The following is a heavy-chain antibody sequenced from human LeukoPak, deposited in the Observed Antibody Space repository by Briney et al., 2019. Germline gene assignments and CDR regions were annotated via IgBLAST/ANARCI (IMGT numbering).Heavy chain of an antibody. CDR3: ARVSHSCSTSCYGQNWFDP. CDR1: GYTFTSYD. J-gene: IGHJ5*02. V-gene: IGHV1-8*01. CDR2: MNPNGGNT. Sequence: ASVKVSCKASGYTFTSYDFNWVRQATGQGLEWMGWMNPNGGNTGYAQKFQGSVTMTRNTSISTAYMELSSLRSEDTAVYYCARVSHSCSTSCYGQNWFDPWGQGTLVTVSS. D-gene: IGHD2-2*01.